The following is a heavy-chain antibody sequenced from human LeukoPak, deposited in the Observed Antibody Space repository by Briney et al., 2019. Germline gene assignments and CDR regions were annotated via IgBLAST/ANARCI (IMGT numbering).Heavy chain of an antibody. CDR2: IYTSGST. J-gene: IGHJ4*02. CDR1: GGSFSGYY. Sequence: PSETLSLTCAVYGGSFSGYYWSWIRQPTGKGLEWIGRIYTSGSTNYNPSLKSRVTMSVDTSKNQFSLKLSSVTAADTAVYYCARDTNDYGDLYYFDYWGQGTLVTVSS. D-gene: IGHD4-17*01. CDR3: ARDTNDYGDLYYFDY. V-gene: IGHV4-4*07.